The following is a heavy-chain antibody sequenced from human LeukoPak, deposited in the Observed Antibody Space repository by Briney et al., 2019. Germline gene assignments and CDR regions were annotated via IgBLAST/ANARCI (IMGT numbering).Heavy chain of an antibody. D-gene: IGHD3-22*01. CDR2: ISGDGEST. Sequence: GGSLRLSCAASGVTLRNYAMTWIRQAPGKGLQWVSVISGDGESTYYADSVRGRFTISRDNSKNILSLQMNSLRAEDTAVYYCARYYYADSGPGALDIWGQGTMVTVSS. CDR3: ARYYYADSGPGALDI. CDR1: GVTLRNYA. V-gene: IGHV3-23*01. J-gene: IGHJ3*02.